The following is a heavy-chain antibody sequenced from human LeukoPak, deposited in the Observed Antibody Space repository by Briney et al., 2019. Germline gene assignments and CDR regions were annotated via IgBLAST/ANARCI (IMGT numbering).Heavy chain of an antibody. V-gene: IGHV3-23*01. J-gene: IGHJ3*02. Sequence: GGSLRLSCAASGFTFSSYSMNWVRQAPGKGLEWVSAISGSGGSTYYADSVKGRFTISRDNSKNTLYLQMNSLRAEDTAVYYCAKKRGSTSSRDAFDIWGQGTMVTVSS. CDR1: GFTFSSYS. D-gene: IGHD2-2*01. CDR3: AKKRGSTSSRDAFDI. CDR2: ISGSGGST.